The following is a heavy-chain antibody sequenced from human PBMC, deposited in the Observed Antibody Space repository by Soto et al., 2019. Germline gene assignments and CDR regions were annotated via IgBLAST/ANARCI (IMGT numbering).Heavy chain of an antibody. J-gene: IGHJ6*03. CDR2: ISDSGST. D-gene: IGHD2-15*01. V-gene: IGHV3-23*01. CDR3: AKGGEGYCSGTSCLYHMDA. CDR1: GFTFSSYA. Sequence: ESGGGLVQPGGSRRLSCAASGFTFSSYAMSWVRQAPGKGLEWVSTISDSGSTYYADSVKGRFTISRDISKNTLYAQMSSLRAEDTAVYYCAKGGEGYCSGTSCLYHMDAWGKGTTVTVSS.